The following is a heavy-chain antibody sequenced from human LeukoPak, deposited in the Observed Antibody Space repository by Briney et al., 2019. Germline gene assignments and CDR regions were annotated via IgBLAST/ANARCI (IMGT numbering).Heavy chain of an antibody. CDR3: ARGVPSGVDYFDY. CDR1: GFTFSSYA. CDR2: ISYDGSNK. D-gene: IGHD6-19*01. J-gene: IGHJ4*02. Sequence: GGSLRLSCAASGFTFSSYAMHWVRQAPGKGLEWVAVISYDGSNKYYADSVKGRFTISRDNSKNTLYLQMNSLRAEDTAVYFCARGVPSGVDYFDYWGQGTLVTVSS. V-gene: IGHV3-30-3*01.